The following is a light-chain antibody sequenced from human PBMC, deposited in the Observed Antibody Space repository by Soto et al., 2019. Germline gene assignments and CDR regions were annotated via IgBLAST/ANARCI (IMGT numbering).Light chain of an antibody. Sequence: QSALTQPRSVSGSPGQSVTISCTGTSSDVGTYNYVSWYQQHPGKAPKLMIYDVTKRPSGVPDRFSGSKSGNTASLIISGLQAEDEGDYHCCSYAGNFWVFGGGTKVTVL. CDR3: CSYAGNFWV. J-gene: IGLJ3*02. CDR2: DVT. CDR1: SSDVGTYNY. V-gene: IGLV2-11*01.